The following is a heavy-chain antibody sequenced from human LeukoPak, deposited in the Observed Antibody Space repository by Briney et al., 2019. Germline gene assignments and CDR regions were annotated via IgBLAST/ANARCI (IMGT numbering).Heavy chain of an antibody. CDR2: ISGSGGST. V-gene: IGHV3-23*01. Sequence: GGSLRLSCAASGFTFSSYAMSWVRQAPGKGLEWVSAISGSGGSTYYADSVKGRFTISRDNSKNTLYLQMNSLRAEDTAVYYCARDTAPYDILTGRSDYWGQGTLVTVSS. J-gene: IGHJ4*02. D-gene: IGHD3-9*01. CDR3: ARDTAPYDILTGRSDY. CDR1: GFTFSSYA.